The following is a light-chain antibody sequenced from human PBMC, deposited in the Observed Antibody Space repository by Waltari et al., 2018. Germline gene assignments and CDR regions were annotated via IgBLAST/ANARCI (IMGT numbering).Light chain of an antibody. CDR3: LQDYDYPWT. J-gene: IGKJ1*01. V-gene: IGKV1-6*01. CDR2: SAS. CDR1: QVIRND. Sequence: AIQMTQSPSSLSASVGARVTIPCRASQVIRNDLGWYQQKPGKAPKLLIYSASSLQSGVPSRFRGSGSGTDFTLTISSLQPEDVATYYCLQDYDYPWTFGQGTKVEIE.